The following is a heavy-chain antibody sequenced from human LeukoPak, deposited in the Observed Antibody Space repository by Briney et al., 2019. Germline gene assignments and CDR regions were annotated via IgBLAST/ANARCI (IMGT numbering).Heavy chain of an antibody. CDR3: ARTLMEQVVRGGFDY. CDR1: GFTFSRYG. D-gene: IGHD3-10*01. CDR2: ISYDGSNT. Sequence: GGSLRLSCAASGFTFSRYGMHWVRHPPGKGLEWVAFISYDGSNTYYADSVKGRFHISRDSSKNTLYLQMNSLRAGDTAVYYCARTLMEQVVRGGFDYWGQGTQVTVSS. V-gene: IGHV3-30*03. J-gene: IGHJ4*02.